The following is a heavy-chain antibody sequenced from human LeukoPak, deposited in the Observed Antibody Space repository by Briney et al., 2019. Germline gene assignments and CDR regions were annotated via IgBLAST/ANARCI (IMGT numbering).Heavy chain of an antibody. D-gene: IGHD2-2*01. CDR3: ARVRIVVVPAAMDY. V-gene: IGHV1-18*01. CDR2: ISAYNGNT. CDR1: GYTFTSYG. J-gene: IGHJ4*02. Sequence: ASVKVSCKASGYTFTSYGISWVRQAPGQGLEWMGWISAYNGNTNYAQKLQGRVTMTTDTSTSTAYMELRSLRSDDTAVYYCARVRIVVVPAAMDYWGQGTLVTVSS.